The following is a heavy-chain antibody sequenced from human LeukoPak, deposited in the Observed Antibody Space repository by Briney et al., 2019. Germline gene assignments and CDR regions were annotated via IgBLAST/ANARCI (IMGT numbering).Heavy chain of an antibody. CDR3: AKYSHRIPTYMDY. D-gene: IGHD5-18*01. CDR2: IKQDGSQE. Sequence: GGSLRLSCAASRFTLSTYWMSWVRQAPGKGLEWVAHIKQDGSQEYYVDSVKGRFTISRDNSKNTLYLQMNSLRAEDTAVYYCAKYSHRIPTYMDYWGQGTLVTVSS. J-gene: IGHJ4*02. V-gene: IGHV3-7*03. CDR1: RFTLSTYW.